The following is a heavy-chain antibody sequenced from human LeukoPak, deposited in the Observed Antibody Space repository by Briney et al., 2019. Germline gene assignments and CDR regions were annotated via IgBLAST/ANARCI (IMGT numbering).Heavy chain of an antibody. D-gene: IGHD2-15*01. V-gene: IGHV5-51*01. Sequence: GEALNLSCQGPGYSFPKSWMGWVRQIPRKGLEWMGVIPAGDSTTSYSPCFQGQVTISADKSINPACLQWSSLKASDTAMYYCARHVDCSGGTCSLDYWGQGTLVAVSS. CDR3: ARHVDCSGGTCSLDY. CDR2: IPAGDSTT. J-gene: IGHJ4*02. CDR1: GYSFPKSW.